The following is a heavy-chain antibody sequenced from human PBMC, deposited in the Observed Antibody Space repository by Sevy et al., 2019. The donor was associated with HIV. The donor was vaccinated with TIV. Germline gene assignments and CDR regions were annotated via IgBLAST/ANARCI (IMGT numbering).Heavy chain of an antibody. J-gene: IGHJ4*02. CDR2: SSYDGSNK. V-gene: IGHV3-30*04. D-gene: IGHD3-22*01. CDR1: GFIFSNYA. CDR3: ARDPTFSSDTRGYYPFDS. Sequence: GGSLRLSCAASGFIFSNYAIHWVRRAPVKGLEWVAASSYDGSNKHYAASVKGRFTISRDNSRNTLFLQMNSLRLDDTAVYYCARDPTFSSDTRGYYPFDSWGQGTLVTVSS.